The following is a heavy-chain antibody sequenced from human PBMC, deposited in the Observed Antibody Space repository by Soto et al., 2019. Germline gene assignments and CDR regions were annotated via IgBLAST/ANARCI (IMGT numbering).Heavy chain of an antibody. CDR3: AAFLADAFDI. V-gene: IGHV5-51*01. D-gene: IGHD3-16*01. CDR1: GYSFTSYW. CDR2: IYPGDSDT. J-gene: IGHJ3*02. Sequence: PGESLKISCKGSGYSFTSYWIGWVRQMPGKGLEWMGMIYPGDSDTRYSPSFQGQVTVSADKSISTAYLQWSSLKASDTCRYYCAAFLADAFDIWGQGTMVTVSS.